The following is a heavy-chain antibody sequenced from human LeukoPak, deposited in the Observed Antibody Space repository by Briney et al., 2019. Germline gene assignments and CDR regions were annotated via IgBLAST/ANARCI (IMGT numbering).Heavy chain of an antibody. CDR3: ASGRYDSSGTFDY. Sequence: WASVKVSCKASGGTFSSYAISWVRQAPGQGLEWMGRIIPILGIANYAQKFQGRVTITADKSTSTAYMELSSLRSEDTAVYYCASGRYDSSGTFDYWGQGTLVTVSS. J-gene: IGHJ4*02. D-gene: IGHD3-22*01. CDR1: GGTFSSYA. V-gene: IGHV1-69*04. CDR2: IIPILGIA.